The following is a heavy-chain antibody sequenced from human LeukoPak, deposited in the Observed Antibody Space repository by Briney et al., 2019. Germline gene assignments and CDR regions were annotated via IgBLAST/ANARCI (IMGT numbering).Heavy chain of an antibody. D-gene: IGHD4-11*01. CDR3: ARADHNHDYSNYYFDY. CDR1: GGSISSYY. CDR2: IYYSGST. J-gene: IGHJ4*02. Sequence: PSETLSLTCTVSGGSISSYYWSWIRQPPGKGLEWIGYIYYSGSTNYNPSLKSRVTISVDTSKNQFSLKLSSVTAADTAVHYCARADHNHDYSNYYFDYWGLGTLVTVSS. V-gene: IGHV4-59*01.